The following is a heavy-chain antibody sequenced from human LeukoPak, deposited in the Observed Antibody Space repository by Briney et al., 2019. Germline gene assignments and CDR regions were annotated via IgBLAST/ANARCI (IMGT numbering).Heavy chain of an antibody. CDR2: IWFDGSRE. Sequence: GGSLRLSCAASGFTFSSYGMHWVRQAPGKGLEWLAVIWFDGSREYYADSVKGRFTISRENYKNTAYLQMSSLRAEDTAMYYCARFYGDDSPGYFDYWGQGTLVSVSS. CDR3: ARFYGDDSPGYFDY. J-gene: IGHJ4*02. CDR1: GFTFSSYG. V-gene: IGHV3-33*01. D-gene: IGHD4-23*01.